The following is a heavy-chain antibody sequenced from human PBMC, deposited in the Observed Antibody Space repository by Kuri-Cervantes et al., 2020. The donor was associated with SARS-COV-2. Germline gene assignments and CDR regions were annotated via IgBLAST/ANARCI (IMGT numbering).Heavy chain of an antibody. CDR1: GFTFSSYA. D-gene: IGHD7-27*01. CDR2: ISGSGGST. J-gene: IGHJ4*02. CDR3: TNEGMGKPFDW. Sequence: GESLKISCAASGFTFSSYAMSWVRQAPGKGLEWVSAISGSGGSTYYADSVKGRSTISRDNSKNTLYLQMNSLRAEDTALYYCTNEGMGKPFDWWGQGTLVTVSS. V-gene: IGHV3-23*01.